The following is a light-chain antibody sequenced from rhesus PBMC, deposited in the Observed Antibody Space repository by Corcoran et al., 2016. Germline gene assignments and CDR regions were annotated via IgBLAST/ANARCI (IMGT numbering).Light chain of an antibody. CDR3: LQHNSYPYS. V-gene: IGKV1-28*03. CDR2: DAS. Sequence: DIQMTQSPSSLSASVGDTVTITCRASQGISSYLYWFQQKPGKSPKLLIDDASSLESGVPSRVSGSGSGTDFKRTISSLRPEDFAAYYCLQHNSYPYSFGQGTKVEIK. CDR1: QGISSY. J-gene: IGKJ2*01.